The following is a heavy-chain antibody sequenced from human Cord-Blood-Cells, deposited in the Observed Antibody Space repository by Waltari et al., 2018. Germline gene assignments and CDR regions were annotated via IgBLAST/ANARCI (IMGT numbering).Heavy chain of an antibody. D-gene: IGHD3-22*01. Sequence: QVQLVQSGAEVKKPGASVKVSCKVSGYTLTELSIHWVRQAPGKGLEWMGGFDPEDGETIYAQKFQGRVTMTEDTSTDTAYMELSSLRSEDTAVYYCATGKVSVVISSPTFDYWGQGTLVTVSS. CDR3: ATGKVSVVISSPTFDY. V-gene: IGHV1-24*01. CDR2: FDPEDGET. CDR1: GYTLTELS. J-gene: IGHJ4*02.